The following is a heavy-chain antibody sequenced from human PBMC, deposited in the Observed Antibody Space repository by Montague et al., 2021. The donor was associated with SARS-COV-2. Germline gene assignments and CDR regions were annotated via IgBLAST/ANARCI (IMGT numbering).Heavy chain of an antibody. V-gene: IGHV4-59*11. D-gene: IGHD3-10*01. CDR1: GGSMSDHY. CDR2: NYYSGGI. CDR3: ARAVSVRGPVNWFDP. Sequence: SETLSLTCTVSGGSMSDHYWSWFRHPPAKGLVWLAYNYYSGGIDSNASLHSRLSMSVDTSKNQFSLMLTSVTAAATAVYYCARAVSVRGPVNWFDPWGQGTLVTVSA. J-gene: IGHJ5*02.